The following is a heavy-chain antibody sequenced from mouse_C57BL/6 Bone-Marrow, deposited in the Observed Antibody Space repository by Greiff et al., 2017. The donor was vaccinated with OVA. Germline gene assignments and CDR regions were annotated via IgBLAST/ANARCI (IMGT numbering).Heavy chain of an antibody. CDR1: GYTFTDYY. CDR3: AKPYYGSSYDYAMDY. J-gene: IGHJ4*01. CDR2: INPYNGGT. Sequence: VQLQQSGPVLVKPGASVKMSCKASGYTFTDYYMNWVKQSHGKSLEWIGVINPYNGGTSYNQKFKGKATLTVDKSSSTAYMELNSLTSEDSAVYYCAKPYYGSSYDYAMDYWGQGTSVTVSS. V-gene: IGHV1-19*01. D-gene: IGHD1-1*01.